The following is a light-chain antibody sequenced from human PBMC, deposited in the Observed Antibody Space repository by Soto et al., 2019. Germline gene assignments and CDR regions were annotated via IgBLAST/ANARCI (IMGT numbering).Light chain of an antibody. CDR2: GAS. CDR3: QQYGRAPWT. CDR1: QSVSSSY. Sequence: EIVLTQSPGTLSLSPGERATLSCRASQSVSSSYLAWYQQKPGQAPRRLIYGASSRATGIPDRFSGSGAGTDFAITISGLEPVDFTEYYCQQYGRAPWTFGQGTKVGIK. V-gene: IGKV3-20*01. J-gene: IGKJ1*01.